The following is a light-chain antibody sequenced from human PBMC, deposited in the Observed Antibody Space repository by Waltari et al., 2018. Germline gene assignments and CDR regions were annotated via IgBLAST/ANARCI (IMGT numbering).Light chain of an antibody. Sequence: ILMTQSSATLSVTPAEGSTRACWANQSVSTNLAWYQQKPGQAPRRLIYGASTRDTGIPARFSGSGSGTEFTLTISSLQSENFAVYYCQQYSNWPLPFGGRTKVEIK. CDR1: QSVSTN. CDR3: QQYSNWPLP. V-gene: IGKV3-15*01. J-gene: IGKJ4*01. CDR2: GAS.